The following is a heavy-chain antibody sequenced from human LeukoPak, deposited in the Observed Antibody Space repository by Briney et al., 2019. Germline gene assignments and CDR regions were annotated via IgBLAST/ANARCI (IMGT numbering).Heavy chain of an antibody. Sequence: SETLSLTCTVSGGSISSSSYYWGWIRQPPGKGLEWIGSIYYSGSTYYNPSLKSRVTTSVDTSKNQFSLKLSSVTAADTAVYYCARQYSSGWSQDFDYWGRGTLVTVSS. CDR1: GGSISSSSYY. CDR2: IYYSGST. V-gene: IGHV4-39*01. J-gene: IGHJ4*02. D-gene: IGHD6-19*01. CDR3: ARQYSSGWSQDFDY.